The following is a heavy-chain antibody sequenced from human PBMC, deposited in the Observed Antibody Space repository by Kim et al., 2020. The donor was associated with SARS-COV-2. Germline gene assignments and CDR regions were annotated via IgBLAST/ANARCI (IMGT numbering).Heavy chain of an antibody. J-gene: IGHJ6*02. Sequence: ASVKVSCKASGYTFTSYYMHWVRQAPGQGLEWMGIINPSGGSTSYAQKFQGRVTMTRDTSTSTVYMELSSLRSEDTAVDYCAKNIVVVPAAIAWDYYGMDVWGQGTTVTVSS. CDR1: GYTFTSYY. V-gene: IGHV1-46*01. CDR3: AKNIVVVPAAIAWDYYGMDV. CDR2: INPSGGST. D-gene: IGHD2-2*02.